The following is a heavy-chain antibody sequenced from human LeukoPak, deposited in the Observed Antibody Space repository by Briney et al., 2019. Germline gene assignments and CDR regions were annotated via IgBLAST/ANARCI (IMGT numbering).Heavy chain of an antibody. CDR1: GGSISSYY. J-gene: IGHJ5*02. CDR2: IYTSGST. Sequence: PSETLSLTCTVSGGSISSYYWSWIRQPAGKGLEWIGRIYTSGSTNYNPSLKSRVTISVDASKNQFSLELNSVTAADTAVYCCARDQQYHRPAGWFDPWGQGTLVTVSS. V-gene: IGHV4-4*07. CDR3: ARDQQYHRPAGWFDP. D-gene: IGHD1-14*01.